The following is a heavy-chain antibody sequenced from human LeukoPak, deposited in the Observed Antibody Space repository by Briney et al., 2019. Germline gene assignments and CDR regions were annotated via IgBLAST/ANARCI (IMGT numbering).Heavy chain of an antibody. CDR3: ARGADTAMVMDY. J-gene: IGHJ4*02. CDR1: GGSISSYY. Sequence: SETQSLTCTVSGGSISSYYWSWIRQPAGKGLEWIGYIYYSGSTNYNPSLKSRVTISVDTSKNQFSLKLSSVTAADTAVYYCARGADTAMVMDYWGQGTLVTVSS. V-gene: IGHV4-59*01. CDR2: IYYSGST. D-gene: IGHD5-18*01.